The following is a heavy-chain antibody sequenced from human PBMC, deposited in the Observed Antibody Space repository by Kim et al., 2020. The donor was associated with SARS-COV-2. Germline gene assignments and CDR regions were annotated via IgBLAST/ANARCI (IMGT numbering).Heavy chain of an antibody. D-gene: IGHD3-3*01. CDR1: GGSISSSNW. CDR2: IYHSGST. V-gene: IGHV4-4*02. Sequence: SETLSLTCAVSGGSISSSNWWSWVRQPPGKVLLWIGVIYHSGSTNYNPSLKSRVTISVDKSKNQFSLKLSSVTAADTAVYYCARSITIFGVVITFDYWGQGTLVTVSS. CDR3: ARSITIFGVVITFDY. J-gene: IGHJ4*02.